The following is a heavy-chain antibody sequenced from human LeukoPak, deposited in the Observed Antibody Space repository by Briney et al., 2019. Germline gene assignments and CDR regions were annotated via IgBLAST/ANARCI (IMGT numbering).Heavy chain of an antibody. CDR2: INPSGGST. D-gene: IGHD3-3*01. J-gene: IGHJ4*02. Sequence: ASVKVSCKASGYTFTSYYMHWVRQAPGQGLEWMGIINPSGGSTSYAQKFQGRVTMTRDMSTSTVYVELSSLRTEDTAVYYCARDLQDTIFADRIGGFDYWGQGTLVTVSS. CDR3: ARDLQDTIFADRIGGFDY. CDR1: GYTFTSYY. V-gene: IGHV1-46*01.